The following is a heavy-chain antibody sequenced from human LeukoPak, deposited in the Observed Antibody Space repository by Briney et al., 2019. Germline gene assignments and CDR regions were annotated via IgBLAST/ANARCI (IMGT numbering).Heavy chain of an antibody. Sequence: TGGSLRLSCAASGFTFDDYAMHWVRQAPGKGLEWVSLISGGGGSTHYADSVKGQFTIPRDNRKTSLYLQMNSLRTEDTALYYCAKDGSGSYYNVLFDYWGQGTLVTVSS. CDR3: AKDGSGSYYNVLFDY. D-gene: IGHD3-10*01. CDR1: GFTFDDYA. J-gene: IGHJ4*02. CDR2: ISGGGGST. V-gene: IGHV3-43*02.